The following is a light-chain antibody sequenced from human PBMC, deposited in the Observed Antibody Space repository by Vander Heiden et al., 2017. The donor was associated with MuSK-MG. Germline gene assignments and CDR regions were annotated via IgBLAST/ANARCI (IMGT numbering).Light chain of an antibody. CDR1: ESFTNY. CDR2: GGS. V-gene: IGKV3-20*01. J-gene: IGKJ1*01. Sequence: SVLTQSPHTLSLSPGNSTSLTCRATESFTNYLAWYQQRPGQAPRPLIFGGSHRATGIPDRFSFSVYGAVFTLTITRLEPEDFALYFCQRYDSSSFVRTFGQGTRVDMK. CDR3: QRYDSSSFVRT.